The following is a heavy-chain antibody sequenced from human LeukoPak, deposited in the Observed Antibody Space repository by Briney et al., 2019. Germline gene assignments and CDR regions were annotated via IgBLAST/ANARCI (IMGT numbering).Heavy chain of an antibody. CDR2: ISYDGSNK. J-gene: IGHJ4*02. Sequence: GGSLRLSCAASEFTFSSYGMHWVRQAPGKGLEWVAVISYDGSNKYYADSVKGRFTISRDNSKNTLYLQMNSLRAEDTAVYYCARDLSGVAGYTYGRGIDYWGQGTLVTVSS. V-gene: IGHV3-30*03. D-gene: IGHD5-18*01. CDR3: ARDLSGVAGYTYGRGIDY. CDR1: EFTFSSYG.